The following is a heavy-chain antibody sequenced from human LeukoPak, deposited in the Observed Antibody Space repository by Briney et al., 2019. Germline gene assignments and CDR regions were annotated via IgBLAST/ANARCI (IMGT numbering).Heavy chain of an antibody. D-gene: IGHD3-3*01. Sequence: SGTLSLTCAVSGGSISSSNWWSWVRQPPGKGLEWIGEIYHSGSTNYNPSLKSRVTISVDKSKNQFSLKLSSVTAADTAVYYCARDISRWSGCLDYWGQGTLVTVSS. J-gene: IGHJ4*02. CDR1: GGSISSSNW. V-gene: IGHV4-4*02. CDR2: IYHSGST. CDR3: ARDISRWSGCLDY.